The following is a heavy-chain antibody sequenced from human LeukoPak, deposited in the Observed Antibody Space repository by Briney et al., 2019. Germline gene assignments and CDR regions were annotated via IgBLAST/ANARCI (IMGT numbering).Heavy chain of an antibody. D-gene: IGHD6-13*01. CDR3: ARGGTIAAAGNA. Sequence: GGCLRLSRAASGFTFSSYSMNSVRHAPGKGLEWVSSISSSSSYIYHADPVKGRFTISRDNAKNSLYLQMNSLRAEDTAVYYCARGGTIAAAGNAWGQGTLVTVSS. CDR2: ISSSSSYI. V-gene: IGHV3-21*01. J-gene: IGHJ4*02. CDR1: GFTFSSYS.